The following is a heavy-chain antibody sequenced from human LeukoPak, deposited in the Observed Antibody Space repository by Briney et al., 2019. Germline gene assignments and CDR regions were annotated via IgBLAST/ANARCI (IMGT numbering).Heavy chain of an antibody. Sequence: GASVKVSCKASGYTFSGYYMHWVRQAPGQGLEWLGWINPNSGGTNYAQKFQGRVTMTRDTSISTAYMELSRLRSDDTAVYYCVRDPMMAAAGFDYWGQGTLVTVSS. CDR2: INPNSGGT. D-gene: IGHD6-13*01. V-gene: IGHV1-2*02. CDR1: GYTFSGYY. CDR3: VRDPMMAAAGFDY. J-gene: IGHJ4*02.